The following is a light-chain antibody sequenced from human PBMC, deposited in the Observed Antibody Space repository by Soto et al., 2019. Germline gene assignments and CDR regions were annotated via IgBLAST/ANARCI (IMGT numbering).Light chain of an antibody. CDR3: QHYKNSPWT. J-gene: IGKJ1*01. CDR2: GAS. V-gene: IGKV1-8*01. CDR1: QDVGRY. Sequence: AIRMTQSPSSLSASAGDRVAIAWRASQDVGRYLAWYQQKPGQAPKLLIYGASTLHSGVTSRFSGGGSGTDFTLTIRCLQSEDFATYYCQHYKNSPWTFGQGNKVEIK.